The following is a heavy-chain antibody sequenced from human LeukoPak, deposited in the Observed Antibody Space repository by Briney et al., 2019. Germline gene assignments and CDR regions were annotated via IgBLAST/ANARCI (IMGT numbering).Heavy chain of an antibody. Sequence: SETLSLTCAVYGGSFSGYYWSWIRQPPGKGLEWIGEINHSGSTNYNPSLKSRVTISVDTSKNQFSLKLSSVTAADTAVYYCARGRSRFIGSGSSYYYYYMDVWGKGTTVTVS. CDR2: INHSGST. V-gene: IGHV4-34*01. J-gene: IGHJ6*03. CDR3: ARGRSRFIGSGSSYYYYYMDV. CDR1: GGSFSGYY. D-gene: IGHD3-10*01.